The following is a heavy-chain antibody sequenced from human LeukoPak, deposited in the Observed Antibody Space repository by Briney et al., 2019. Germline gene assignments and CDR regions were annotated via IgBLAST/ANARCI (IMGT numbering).Heavy chain of an antibody. CDR1: GYSISSGYY. V-gene: IGHV4-38-2*02. D-gene: IGHD3-3*01. Sequence: PSETLSLTCTVSGYSISSGYYWGWIRQPPGKGLEWIGSIYHSGSTYYNPSLKSRVTISVDTSKNQFSLKLSSVTAADTAVYYCARVVYDFWSGRGDAFDIWGQGTMVTVSS. CDR3: ARVVYDFWSGRGDAFDI. CDR2: IYHSGST. J-gene: IGHJ3*02.